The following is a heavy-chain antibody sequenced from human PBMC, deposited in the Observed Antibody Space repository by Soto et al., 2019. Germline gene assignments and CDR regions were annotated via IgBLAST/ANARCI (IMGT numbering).Heavy chain of an antibody. CDR2: INSDGSTT. CDR1: GFTFSTYW. CDR3: ATVGTGSYNWLDP. D-gene: IGHD1-26*01. J-gene: IGHJ5*02. Sequence: EVQLVESGGGLVQPGGSLRLSCAASGFTFSTYWMHWVRQAPGKGLVWVSRINSDGSTTTYADSVKGRFTISRDNAKNTLYLQMNSLRAEDTAVYFCATVGTGSYNWLDPLGQGTLVTVSS. V-gene: IGHV3-74*01.